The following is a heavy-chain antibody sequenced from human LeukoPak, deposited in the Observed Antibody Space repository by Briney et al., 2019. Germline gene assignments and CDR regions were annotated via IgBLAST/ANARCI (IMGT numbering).Heavy chain of an antibody. D-gene: IGHD6-19*01. Sequence: ASETLSLTCTVSGGSISSSSYYWGWIRQPPGKGLEWIGSIYYSGSTYYNPSLKSRVTISVDTSKNQFSLKLSSVTAADTAVYYCARDSGYSSGWTYRYYYYYMDVWGKGTTVTVSS. CDR1: GGSISSSSYY. V-gene: IGHV4-39*07. CDR2: IYYSGST. CDR3: ARDSGYSSGWTYRYYYYYMDV. J-gene: IGHJ6*03.